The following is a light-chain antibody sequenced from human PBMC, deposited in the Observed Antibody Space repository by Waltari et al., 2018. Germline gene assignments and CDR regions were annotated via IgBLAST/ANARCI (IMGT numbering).Light chain of an antibody. V-gene: IGLV6-57*03. J-gene: IGLJ2*01. Sequence: FMLTQPHSVSESPVKTVTISCTPSSGNIATNYVQWYQQRPGSAPTKVIYEDNQRPSGVPDRFSGSIDSSSNSASLIISGLKAEDEADYYCQSFDSSHVVFGGGTKLTVL. CDR1: SGNIATNY. CDR3: QSFDSSHVV. CDR2: EDN.